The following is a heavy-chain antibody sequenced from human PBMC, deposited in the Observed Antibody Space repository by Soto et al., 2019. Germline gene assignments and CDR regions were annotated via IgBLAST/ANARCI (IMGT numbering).Heavy chain of an antibody. Sequence: SETLSLTCAVSGGSISSGGYSWSWIRQPPRKGLEWIGYIYHSGSTYYNPSLKSRVTISVDRSKNQFSLKLSSVTAADTAVYYCARLAMYDILTGYYNYFDYWGQGTLVTVSS. J-gene: IGHJ4*02. D-gene: IGHD3-9*01. CDR1: GGSISSGGYS. V-gene: IGHV4-30-2*01. CDR2: IYHSGST. CDR3: ARLAMYDILTGYYNYFDY.